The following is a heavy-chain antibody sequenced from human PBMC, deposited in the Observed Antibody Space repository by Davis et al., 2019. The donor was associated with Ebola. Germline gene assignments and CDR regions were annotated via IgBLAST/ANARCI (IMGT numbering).Heavy chain of an antibody. CDR2: ISAYNGNT. CDR1: GYTFTSYG. V-gene: IGHV1-18*01. J-gene: IGHJ6*04. CDR3: ARGWFGELVYYYGMDV. D-gene: IGHD3-10*01. Sequence: ASVKVSCKASGYTFTSYGISWVRQAPGQGLEWMGWISAYNGNTIYTQNLQGRVTMTTDTSTSTAYMELRSLRSDDTAVYYCARGWFGELVYYYGMDVWGKGTTVTVSS.